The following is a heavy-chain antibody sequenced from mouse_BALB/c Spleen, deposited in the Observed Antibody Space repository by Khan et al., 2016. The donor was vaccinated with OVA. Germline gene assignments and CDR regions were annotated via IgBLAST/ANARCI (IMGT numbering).Heavy chain of an antibody. CDR3: ARSNSYWYFDV. D-gene: IGHD4-1*02. CDR1: RYTFTNYG. V-gene: IGHV9-3-1*01. CDR2: INTYTGEP. J-gene: IGHJ1*01. Sequence: QIQLVQSGPELKKPGETVKISCKASRYTFTNYGMNWVKQAPGKGLKWMGWINTYTGEPTYADYFKELSAFSLETSASTAYLQIKNLNSEDTATYFCARSNSYWYFDVWGAGTTVTVAS.